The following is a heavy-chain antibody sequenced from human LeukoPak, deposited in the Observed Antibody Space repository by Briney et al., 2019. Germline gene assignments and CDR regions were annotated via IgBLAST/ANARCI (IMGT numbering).Heavy chain of an antibody. CDR1: GGSISSYY. CDR2: IYYSGST. V-gene: IGHV4-30-4*08. J-gene: IGHJ4*02. CDR3: ARDSNYAFDY. D-gene: IGHD4-11*01. Sequence: SETLSLTCTVSGGSISSYYWSWIRQPPGKGLEWIGYIYYSGSTYYNPSLKSRVTISVDTSKNQFSLKLSSVTAADTAVYYCARDSNYAFDYWGQGTLVTVSS.